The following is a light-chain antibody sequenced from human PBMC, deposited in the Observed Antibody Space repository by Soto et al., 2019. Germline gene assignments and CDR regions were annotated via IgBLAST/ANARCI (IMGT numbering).Light chain of an antibody. CDR3: QKYNSAPLT. Sequence: DIQMTQSPSSLSAFVGGRVTITCRASQGISNSLAWYQQKPGKGPKLLIYAASTLQSGVPSRFSGSGSGTDFTLTITSLQPEDVATYYCQKYNSAPLTFGPGTKVDIK. J-gene: IGKJ3*01. V-gene: IGKV1-27*01. CDR2: AAS. CDR1: QGISNS.